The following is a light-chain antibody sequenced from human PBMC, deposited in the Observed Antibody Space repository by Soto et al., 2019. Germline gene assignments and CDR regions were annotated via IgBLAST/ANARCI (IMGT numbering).Light chain of an antibody. J-gene: IGKJ2*01. V-gene: IGKV3-20*01. CDR3: QQYGSSPRT. Sequence: EIVLTQSPGTLALSPGERATLSCRASQSVSNNYLAWYQQKAGQSPRFLIFGASRRATGIPDRFSGTGSGTDFTLTVSRLEPEDFAVYFCQQYGSSPRTFGQGTKLEIK. CDR1: QSVSNNY. CDR2: GAS.